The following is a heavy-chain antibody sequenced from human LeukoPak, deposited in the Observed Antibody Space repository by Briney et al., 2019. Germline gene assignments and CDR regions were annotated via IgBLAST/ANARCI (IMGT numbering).Heavy chain of an antibody. V-gene: IGHV1-58*01. CDR2: IVVGSGNT. CDR1: GFTFTSSA. D-gene: IGHD6-13*01. Sequence: GASVKVSCKASGFTFTSSAVQWVRQARGQRLEWIGWIVVGSGNTNYAQKFQERVTITRDMSTSTAYMELSSLRSEDTAVYYCATGPLSSWYSYYFDYWGQGTLVTVSS. J-gene: IGHJ4*02. CDR3: ATGPLSSWYSYYFDY.